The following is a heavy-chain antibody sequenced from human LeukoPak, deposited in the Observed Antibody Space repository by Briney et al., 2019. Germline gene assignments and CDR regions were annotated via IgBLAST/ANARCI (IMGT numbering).Heavy chain of an antibody. V-gene: IGHV4-59*01. CDR3: ARGYSSSWYALPIWSDP. J-gene: IGHJ5*02. Sequence: PSVTLSLTCTVSGGSISSYYWSWIRQPPGKGREWIGYIYYSGSTNYNPSLKSRVTISVDTSKNQFSLKLSSVTAADTAVYYCARGYSSSWYALPIWSDPWGQGTLVTVSS. CDR2: IYYSGST. D-gene: IGHD6-13*01. CDR1: GGSISSYY.